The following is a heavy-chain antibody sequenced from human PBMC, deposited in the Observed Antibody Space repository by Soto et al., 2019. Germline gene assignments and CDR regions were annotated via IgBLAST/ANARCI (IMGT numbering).Heavy chain of an antibody. V-gene: IGHV3-21*01. CDR3: ARDPDSSSV. CDR2: ITSSANDK. CDR1: GFTFSSYN. J-gene: IGHJ3*01. D-gene: IGHD6-6*01. Sequence: GGSLRLSCAASGFTFSSYNMNWVRQAPGKGLEWISSITSSANDKYYADSVKGRFTISRDNAKNSLYLQMNSLGAEDTAVYYCARDPDSSSVWGQGTMVTVSS.